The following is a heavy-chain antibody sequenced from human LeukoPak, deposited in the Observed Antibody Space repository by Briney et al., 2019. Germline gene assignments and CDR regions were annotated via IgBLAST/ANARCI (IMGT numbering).Heavy chain of an antibody. V-gene: IGHV3-9*01. CDR3: AKDYRYSYGYVDY. D-gene: IGHD5-18*01. CDR2: ITWNSGSI. CDR1: GFTFDDYA. J-gene: IGHJ4*02. Sequence: GRSLRLSCAASGFTFDDYAMHWVRQGPGKGLEWVSGITWNSGSIGYADSVKGRFTISRDNAKDSLYLQMNSLRAEDTALYYRAKDYRYSYGYVDYWGQGTLVTVSS.